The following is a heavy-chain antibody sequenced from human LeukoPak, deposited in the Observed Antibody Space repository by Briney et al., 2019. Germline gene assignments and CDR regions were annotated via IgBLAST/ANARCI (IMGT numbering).Heavy chain of an antibody. Sequence: GGSLRLSCAASGFTFSSYSMNWVRQAPGKGLEWVSSISSSRSYIYYADSVKGRFTISRDNAKNSLYLQMNSLRAEDTAVYYCARDAVAVAGVDAFDIWGQGTMVTVSS. V-gene: IGHV3-21*01. CDR3: ARDAVAVAGVDAFDI. CDR1: GFTFSSYS. CDR2: ISSSRSYI. D-gene: IGHD6-19*01. J-gene: IGHJ3*02.